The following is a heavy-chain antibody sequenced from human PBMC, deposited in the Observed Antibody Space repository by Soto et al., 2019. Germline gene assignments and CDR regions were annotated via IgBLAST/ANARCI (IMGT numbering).Heavy chain of an antibody. V-gene: IGHV3-30-3*01. CDR3: ARPLYKDIVVVVAAMGHGHGY. CDR1: GFTVSYFG. Sequence: PGGSLRLSCAASGFTVSYFGLHWVRQAPGKGLEWVAFISSDGGKAYYADSVKGRFTISRDNAKNSLYLQMNSLRAEDTAVYYCARPLYKDIVVVVAAMGHGHGYWGQGTLVTVSS. D-gene: IGHD2-15*01. CDR2: ISSDGGKA. J-gene: IGHJ4*02.